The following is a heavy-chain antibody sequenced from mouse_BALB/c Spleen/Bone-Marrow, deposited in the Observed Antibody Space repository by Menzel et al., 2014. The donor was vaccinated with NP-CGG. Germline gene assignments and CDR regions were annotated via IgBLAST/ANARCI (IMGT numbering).Heavy chain of an antibody. CDR2: INPSSGYT. CDR3: ARSYYDYDRAWFAY. Sequence: VKLVESGAELARPGASVKTSCKASGYTFTSYTMHWVKQRPGQGLEWIGYINPSSGYTNYNQKFKDKATLTADKSSSTAYMQLISLTSEDSVVYYCARSYYDYDRAWFAYWGRGTLVTVSA. D-gene: IGHD2-4*01. V-gene: IGHV1-4*01. J-gene: IGHJ3*01. CDR1: GYTFTSYT.